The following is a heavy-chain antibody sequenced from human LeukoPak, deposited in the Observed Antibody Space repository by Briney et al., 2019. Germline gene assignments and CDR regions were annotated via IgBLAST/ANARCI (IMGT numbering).Heavy chain of an antibody. CDR1: GFTFSSYW. D-gene: IGHD3-3*01. J-gene: IGHJ5*01. CDR3: AKENYDFWSGYSNWFDS. V-gene: IGHV3-7*01. Sequence: GSLRLSXAASGFTFSSYWMSWVRQAPGKGLEWVANIKQDGSEKYYVDSVKGRFTISRDNSKKTLYLQMNDLRVEDTAVYYCAKENYDFWSGYSNWFDSWGRGTLVTVSS. CDR2: IKQDGSEK.